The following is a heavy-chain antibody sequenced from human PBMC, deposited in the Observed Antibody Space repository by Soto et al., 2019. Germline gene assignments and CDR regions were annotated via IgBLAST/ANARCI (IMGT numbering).Heavy chain of an antibody. CDR1: GGAITVYY. CDR2: GYHSVSI. V-gene: IGHV4-59*01. D-gene: IGHD3-16*01. CDR3: ARAFGRFGANWYLDI. J-gene: IGHJ2*01. Sequence: SESLSLTWTVCGGAITVYYWSWIRQPPGKALEWIGYGYHSVSIHYNASLKTRVTISVDTSESQFSLRLSSVTAADTAVYYCARAFGRFGANWYLDIWGRGTLVTVSS.